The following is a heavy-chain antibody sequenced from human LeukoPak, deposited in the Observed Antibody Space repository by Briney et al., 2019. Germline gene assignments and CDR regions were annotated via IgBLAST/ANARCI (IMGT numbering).Heavy chain of an antibody. CDR1: GYTFTGYY. CDR3: ATNSQWLVGNWFDP. D-gene: IGHD6-19*01. J-gene: IGHJ5*02. Sequence: GASVKVSCKASGYTFTGYYVHWVRQAPGQGLEWMGRINPNSGGTNYAQKFQGRVTMTRDTSISTAYMELSRLRSDDTAVYYCATNSQWLVGNWFDPWGQGTLVTVSS. CDR2: INPNSGGT. V-gene: IGHV1-2*06.